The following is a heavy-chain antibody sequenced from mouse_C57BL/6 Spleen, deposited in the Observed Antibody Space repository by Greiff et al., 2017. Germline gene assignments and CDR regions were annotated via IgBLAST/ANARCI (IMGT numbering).Heavy chain of an antibody. V-gene: IGHV5-9-1*02. CDR3: TRVYYGSSSYWYFDV. CDR2: ISSGGDYI. J-gene: IGHJ1*03. CDR1: GFTFSSYA. Sequence: EVMLVESGEGLVKPGGSLKLSCAASGFTFSSYAMSWVRQTPEKRLEWVAYISSGGDYIYYADTVKGRFTISRDNARNTLYLQMSSLKSEDTAMYYCTRVYYGSSSYWYFDVWGTGTTVTVSS. D-gene: IGHD1-1*01.